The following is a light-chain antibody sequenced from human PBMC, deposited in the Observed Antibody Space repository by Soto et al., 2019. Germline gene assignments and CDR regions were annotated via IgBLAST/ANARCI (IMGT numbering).Light chain of an antibody. V-gene: IGKV3-20*01. CDR3: QQYGSSLFT. J-gene: IGKJ3*01. Sequence: EIVLTQSPGTLSLSPGERATLSCRASQSVSSSYLAWYQQKPGQAPRLLIYGASSRATGIPDRFSGSVSGTVFTRTISRLEPEDFAVYYCQQYGSSLFTFGPGTKVYIK. CDR1: QSVSSSY. CDR2: GAS.